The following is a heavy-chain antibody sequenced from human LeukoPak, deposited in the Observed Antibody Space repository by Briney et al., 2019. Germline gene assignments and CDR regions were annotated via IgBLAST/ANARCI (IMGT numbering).Heavy chain of an antibody. J-gene: IGHJ4*02. D-gene: IGHD6-19*01. CDR2: ISSSSSYI. CDR3: ARILYSSFYYFDY. Sequence: GGSLRLSCAASGFTFSSYSMNWVRQAPGKGLEWGSSISSSSSYIYYADSVKGRFTISRDNAKNSLYLQMNSLRAEDTAVYYCARILYSSFYYFDYWGQGTLVTVSS. CDR1: GFTFSSYS. V-gene: IGHV3-21*01.